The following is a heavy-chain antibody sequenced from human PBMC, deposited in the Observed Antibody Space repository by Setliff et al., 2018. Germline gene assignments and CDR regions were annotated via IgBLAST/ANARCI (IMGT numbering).Heavy chain of an antibody. Sequence: GESLKISCKGSGYSFTNYWIGWVRQMPGKGLEWMGIIYPGDSDTRYSPSFQGQVTISADKSISTAYLQWSSLKASDTAMYYCTRHEDRNKCTSSSCYRENDAFDVWGQGAMVTVS. CDR3: TRHEDRNKCTSSSCYRENDAFDV. D-gene: IGHD2-2*01. CDR2: IYPGDSDT. J-gene: IGHJ3*01. CDR1: GYSFTNYW. V-gene: IGHV5-51*01.